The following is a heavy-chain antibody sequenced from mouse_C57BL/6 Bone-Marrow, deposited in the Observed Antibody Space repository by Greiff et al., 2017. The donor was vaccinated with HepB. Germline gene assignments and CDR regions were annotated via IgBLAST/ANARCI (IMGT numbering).Heavy chain of an antibody. D-gene: IGHD1-1*01. CDR2: INPSNGGT. J-gene: IGHJ1*03. CDR1: GYTFTSYT. CDR3: ARRDYYYGSSLWYFDV. Sequence: VQLQQSGAELARPGASVKMSCKASGYTFTSYTMHWVKQRPGQGLEWIGNINPSNGGTNYNEKFKSKATLTVDKSSSTAYMQLSSLTSEDSAVYYCARRDYYYGSSLWYFDVWGTGTTVTVSS. V-gene: IGHV1-53*01.